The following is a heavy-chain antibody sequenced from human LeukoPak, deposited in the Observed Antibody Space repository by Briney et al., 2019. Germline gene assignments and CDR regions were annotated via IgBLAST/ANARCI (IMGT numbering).Heavy chain of an antibody. D-gene: IGHD6-13*01. J-gene: IGHJ4*02. V-gene: IGHV5-51*01. CDR2: IYPGDSDT. CDR1: GYSFTSYW. Sequence: ESLKISCKGSGYSFTSYWIGWVRQMPGKGLEWMGIIYPGDSDTRYSPSFQGQVTISADKSISTAYLQWSSLKASDTAMYYCARTSGRRISYSSSWYDPFDYWGQGTLVTVSS. CDR3: ARTSGRRISYSSSWYDPFDY.